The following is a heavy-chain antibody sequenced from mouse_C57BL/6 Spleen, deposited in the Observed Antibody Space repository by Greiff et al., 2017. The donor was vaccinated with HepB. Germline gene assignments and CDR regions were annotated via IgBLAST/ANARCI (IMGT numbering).Heavy chain of an antibody. CDR1: GFTFSSYG. CDR3: ARRPIYDGYYNWYFDV. CDR2: ISSGGSYT. J-gene: IGHJ1*03. D-gene: IGHD2-3*01. Sequence: EVHLVESGGDLVKPGGSLKLSCAASGFTFSSYGMSWVRQTPDKRLEWVATISSGGSYTYYPDSVKGRFTISRDNAKNTLYLQMSSLKSEDTAMYYCARRPIYDGYYNWYFDVWGTGTTVTVSS. V-gene: IGHV5-6*01.